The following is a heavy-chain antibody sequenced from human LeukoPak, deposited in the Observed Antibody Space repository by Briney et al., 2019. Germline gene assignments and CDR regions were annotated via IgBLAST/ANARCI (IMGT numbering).Heavy chain of an antibody. D-gene: IGHD3-10*01. CDR1: GFTFSSYG. V-gene: IGHV3-30*02. CDR3: AKDRTLIRGLISRVGDMDV. CDR2: IRNDGTKK. J-gene: IGHJ6*03. Sequence: GGSPRLSCAASGFTFSSYGMHWVRQAPGKGLEWVAFIRNDGTKKYYADSVKGRFSISRDNSKNTLYLRMNSLRTEDTAMYYCAKDRTLIRGLISRVGDMDVWGKGTTVTISS.